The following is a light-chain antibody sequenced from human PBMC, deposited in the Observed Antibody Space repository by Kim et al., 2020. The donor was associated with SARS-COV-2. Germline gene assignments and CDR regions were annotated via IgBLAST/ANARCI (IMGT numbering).Light chain of an antibody. Sequence: DIQMTQSPSTLSASVGDRVTITCRASQIISTFLAWYQQKPGKAPDLLIYQASSLQIGVPSRFSGSGSGTEFTLTINSLQPDDFATYYCQHYSRFPYTFGQGTKLEI. V-gene: IGKV1-5*03. CDR1: QIISTF. CDR2: QAS. CDR3: QHYSRFPYT. J-gene: IGKJ2*01.